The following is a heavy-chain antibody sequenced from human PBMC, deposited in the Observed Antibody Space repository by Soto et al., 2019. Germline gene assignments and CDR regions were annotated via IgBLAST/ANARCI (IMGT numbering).Heavy chain of an antibody. CDR1: GGSVSGYY. J-gene: IGHJ5*02. V-gene: IGHV4-34*01. CDR3: AGGGGYSYVYRSRSVNWFAP. Sequence: QVQLQQWGAGLLKPSETLSLTCAGYGGSVSGYYLSWIRQPPGKALQRIGEINHSVSANYNPSLKSRVTISVDTCKSHFSLKQRSVTAGDTAVYYCAGGGGYSYVYRSRSVNWFAPWGQGTLVTVSS. D-gene: IGHD5-18*01. CDR2: INHSVSA.